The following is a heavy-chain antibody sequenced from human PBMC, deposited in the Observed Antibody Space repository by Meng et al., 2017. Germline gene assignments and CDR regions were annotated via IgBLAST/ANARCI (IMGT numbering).Heavy chain of an antibody. D-gene: IGHD6-25*01. CDR2: IDYGGST. CDR3: ARDEDISAAGKLFGDY. CDR1: GDSVTVGSHY. Sequence: QVQLQESGPGLVRPSETLSLTCTVSGDSVTVGSHYWSWIRQPPGKGLEWIGYIDYGGSTSYNPSLRSRVTISVDTSNNQFSLKLSSVTAADTAMYYCARDEDISAAGKLFGDYWGQGTLVTVSS. J-gene: IGHJ4*02. V-gene: IGHV4-61*01.